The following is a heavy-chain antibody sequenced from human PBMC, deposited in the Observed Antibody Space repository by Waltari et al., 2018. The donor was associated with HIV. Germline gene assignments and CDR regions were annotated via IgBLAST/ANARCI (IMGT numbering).Heavy chain of an antibody. CDR3: FYYSNTESYGLDV. Sequence: QGQLGQSGAEVKKPGASVKVSCKASGYTFTAHYIHWVRQAPGQGLEWMGRINPKSGVTHYAQKFQDRVTVTRDTSITTAYMELSSLRSDDTARYFCFYYSNTESYGLDVWGQGTTVTVSS. CDR2: INPKSGVT. J-gene: IGHJ6*02. CDR1: GYTFTAHY. D-gene: IGHD3-22*01. V-gene: IGHV1-2*06.